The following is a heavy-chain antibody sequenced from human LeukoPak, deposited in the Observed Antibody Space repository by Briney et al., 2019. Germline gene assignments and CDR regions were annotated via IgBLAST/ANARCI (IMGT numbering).Heavy chain of an antibody. V-gene: IGHV4-59*08. CDR2: IYYSGST. J-gene: IGHJ5*02. Sequence: PSETLSLTCTVSGGSISSYYWSWIRQPPGKGLEWIGYIYYSGSTNYNPSLKSRVTISVDTSKNQFSLKLCSVTAADTAIYYCARSLSKGTVAGTEHWFDPRGQGTLVTVSS. CDR1: GGSISSYY. CDR3: ARSLSKGTVAGTEHWFDP. D-gene: IGHD6-13*01.